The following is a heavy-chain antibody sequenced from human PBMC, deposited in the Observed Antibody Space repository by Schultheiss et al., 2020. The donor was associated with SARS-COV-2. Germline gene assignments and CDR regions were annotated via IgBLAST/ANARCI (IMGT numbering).Heavy chain of an antibody. CDR1: GFTFSSYA. V-gene: IGHV3-30-3*01. CDR2: ISYDGSNK. CDR3: ARVKQLWLRRDSFDI. Sequence: GGSLRLSCAASGFTFSSYAMSWVRQAPGKGLEWVAVISYDGSNKYYADSVKGRFTISRDNSKNTLYLQMNSLRAEDTAVYYCARVKQLWLRRDSFDIWGQGTMVTVSS. J-gene: IGHJ3*02. D-gene: IGHD5-18*01.